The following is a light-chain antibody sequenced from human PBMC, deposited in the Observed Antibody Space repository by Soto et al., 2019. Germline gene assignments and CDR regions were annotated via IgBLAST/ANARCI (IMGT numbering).Light chain of an antibody. J-gene: IGKJ2*01. V-gene: IGKV1-39*01. CDR2: AAS. CDR1: QSISSY. CDR3: QQIYSTPMYT. Sequence: DIQMTQSPSSLSASVGDRVTITCRASQSISSYLNWYQQKPGKAPKLLIYAASSLQSGVPSRFSGRGSGTDFTLTISSLQPEDFATYYCQQIYSTPMYTFGQGTKLEIK.